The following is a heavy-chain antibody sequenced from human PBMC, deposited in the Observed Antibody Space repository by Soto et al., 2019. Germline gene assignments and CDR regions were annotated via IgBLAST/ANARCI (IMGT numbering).Heavy chain of an antibody. Sequence: SETLSLTCTVSGASISSFNWNWVRQPAGKGPEWVGRLNIAGTINYNPSLKSRITMSMDTSKNQISLHLRSVTAADTAIYYCARDRGEYTSSWFWYFSHWGHGTLVTVSS. CDR3: ARDRGEYTSSWFWYFSH. J-gene: IGHJ2*01. D-gene: IGHD6-13*01. CDR2: LNIAGTI. V-gene: IGHV4-4*07. CDR1: GASISSFN.